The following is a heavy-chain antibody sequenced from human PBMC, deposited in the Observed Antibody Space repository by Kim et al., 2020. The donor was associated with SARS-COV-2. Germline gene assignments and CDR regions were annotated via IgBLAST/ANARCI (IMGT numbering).Heavy chain of an antibody. D-gene: IGHD6-19*01. CDR3: ARDRYSSSAGRSDY. V-gene: IGHV3-7*01. Sequence: VDSVEGRFTISSDNAKNSLHLQMNSLRAEDTAVYYCARDRYSSSAGRSDYWGQGTLVTVSS. J-gene: IGHJ4*02.